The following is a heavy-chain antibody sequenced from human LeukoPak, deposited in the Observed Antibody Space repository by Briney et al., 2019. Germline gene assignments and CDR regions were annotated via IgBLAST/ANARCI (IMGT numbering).Heavy chain of an antibody. CDR3: ARHPDIVVGRRGDNWFDP. D-gene: IGHD2-2*01. Sequence: SETLSLTCTVSGGSISSNIYHWGWIRQPPGKGLEWIGTIYYSGSTYYNPSLKSRVTISVDASKNQFSLKLSSVTAADTAVYYCARHPDIVVGRRGDNWFDPWGQGTLVTVSS. V-gene: IGHV4-39*01. CDR1: GGSISSNIYH. J-gene: IGHJ5*02. CDR2: IYYSGST.